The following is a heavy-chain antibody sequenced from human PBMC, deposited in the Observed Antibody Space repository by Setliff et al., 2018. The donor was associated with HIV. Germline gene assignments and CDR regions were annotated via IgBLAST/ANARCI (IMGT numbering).Heavy chain of an antibody. V-gene: IGHV1-2*06. Sequence: GASVKVSCKASGYTFTGHYMHWVRQAPGQGLEWMGRFNPNSGGTNYAQKFQGRVTMTSDTSINTAYMELISLRSGDTAVYYCATKVYCTNGVCLDAFDIWGQGTMVTVSS. CDR3: ATKVYCTNGVCLDAFDI. CDR2: FNPNSGGT. J-gene: IGHJ3*02. D-gene: IGHD2-8*01. CDR1: GYTFTGHY.